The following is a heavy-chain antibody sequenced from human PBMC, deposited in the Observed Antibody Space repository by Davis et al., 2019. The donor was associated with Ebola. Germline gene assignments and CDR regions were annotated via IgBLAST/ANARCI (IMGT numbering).Heavy chain of an antibody. CDR2: ISWDAGSI. CDR1: GFTFDDYA. CDR3: ARGPLTALDY. D-gene: IGHD3-9*01. Sequence: PGGSLRLSCVVSGFTFDDYAMHWVRQVPGKGLEWVSYISWDAGSIYYVDSVKGRFTISRDTARNSVHLQMDSLRAEDTAIYYCARGPLTALDYWGQGTLVTVSS. J-gene: IGHJ4*02. V-gene: IGHV3-43D*04.